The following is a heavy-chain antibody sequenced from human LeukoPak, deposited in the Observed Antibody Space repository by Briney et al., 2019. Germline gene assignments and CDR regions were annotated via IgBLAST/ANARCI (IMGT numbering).Heavy chain of an antibody. CDR1: GGSISSYY. J-gene: IGHJ5*02. D-gene: IGHD3-10*01. CDR3: ARHARSGVDWFDP. V-gene: IGHV4-4*09. Sequence: SETLSLTCTVSGGSISSYYWSWIRQPPGKGLEWIGYTYTSGSTNYNPSLKSRVTISVDTSKNQFSLKLSSVTAADTAVYYCARHARSGVDWFDPWGQGTLVTVSS. CDR2: TYTSGST.